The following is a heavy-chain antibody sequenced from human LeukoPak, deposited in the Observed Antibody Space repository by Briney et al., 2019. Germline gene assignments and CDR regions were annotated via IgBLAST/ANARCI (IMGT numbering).Heavy chain of an antibody. Sequence: PSETLSLTCTVSGVSISSSNSYWGWIRHPPGKGLEWIGSIYYSGNTYYNASLKSQVSISIDTSKNQFSLRLNSVTAADTAVYYCARQTGSGLFILPGGQGTLVTVSS. D-gene: IGHD3/OR15-3a*01. CDR2: IYYSGNT. V-gene: IGHV4-39*01. CDR3: ARQTGSGLFILP. CDR1: GVSISSSNSY. J-gene: IGHJ4*02.